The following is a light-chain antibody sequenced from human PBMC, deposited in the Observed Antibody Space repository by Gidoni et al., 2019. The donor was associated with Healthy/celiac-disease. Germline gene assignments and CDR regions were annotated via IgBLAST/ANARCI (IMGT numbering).Light chain of an antibody. J-gene: IGKJ5*01. CDR3: QQYGSSPLT. CDR1: QSVSSSY. Sequence: IVLTQSPGTLSLSPGERATLSCSASQSVSSSYLAWYQQKPGKAPRLLIYGASSRATGIPDRFSGSGSGTDFTLTISRLEPEDFAVYYCQQYGSSPLTFGQGTRLEIK. CDR2: GAS. V-gene: IGKV3-20*01.